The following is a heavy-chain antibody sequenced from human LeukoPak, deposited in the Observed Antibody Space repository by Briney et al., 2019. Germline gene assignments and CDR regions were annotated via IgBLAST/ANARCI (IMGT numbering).Heavy chain of an antibody. Sequence: ASVKVSCTASGYTFTSYDINWVRQATGQGLEWMGWMNPNSGNTGYAQKFKGRVTMTRNTSISTAYMELSSLRSEDTAVYYCATSIVVVPAASDYWGQGTLVTVSS. CDR3: ATSIVVVPAASDY. D-gene: IGHD2-2*01. J-gene: IGHJ4*02. CDR2: MNPNSGNT. V-gene: IGHV1-8*01. CDR1: GYTFTSYD.